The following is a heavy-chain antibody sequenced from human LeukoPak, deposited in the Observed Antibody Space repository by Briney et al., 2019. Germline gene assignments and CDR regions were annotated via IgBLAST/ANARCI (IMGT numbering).Heavy chain of an antibody. J-gene: IGHJ4*02. V-gene: IGHV1-18*01. D-gene: IGHD6-19*01. CDR1: GYTFTSYG. CDR2: ISAYNGNT. Sequence: APVKVSCKASGYTFTSYGISWVRQAPGQGLEWMGWISAYNGNTNYAQKLQGRVTMTTDTSTSTAYMELRSLRSDDTAVYYCARGRGPGYSSGWYPYYFDYWGQGTLVTVSS. CDR3: ARGRGPGYSSGWYPYYFDY.